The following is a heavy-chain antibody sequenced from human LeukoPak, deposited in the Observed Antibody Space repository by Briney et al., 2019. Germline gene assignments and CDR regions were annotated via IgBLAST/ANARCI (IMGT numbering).Heavy chain of an antibody. CDR2: INQDGSEK. J-gene: IGHJ4*02. D-gene: IGHD2-15*01. V-gene: IGHV3-7*05. CDR3: ARDRTLAAILN. Sequence: GGSRRLSCAASGLTFRSYWMSWVRQAPGKGLEWVANINQDGSEKYYVDSVKGRFTISRDNTKNSLYLQMKSLRGEDTAVYYCARDRTLAAILNWGQGTLVTVSS. CDR1: GLTFRSYW.